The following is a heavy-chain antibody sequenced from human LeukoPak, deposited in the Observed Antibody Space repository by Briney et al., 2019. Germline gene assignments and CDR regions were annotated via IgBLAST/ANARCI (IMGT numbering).Heavy chain of an antibody. CDR3: AREGSSGRFFGY. D-gene: IGHD6-6*01. V-gene: IGHV3-53*01. Sequence: GGSLRLSCAASGFTVSSNYMSWVRQPPGKGLEWVSVIYSGGSTYYADSVKGRFTISRDNSKNTLYLQMNSLRAEDTAVYYCAREGSSGRFFGYWGQGTLVTVSS. CDR2: IYSGGST. J-gene: IGHJ4*02. CDR1: GFTVSSNY.